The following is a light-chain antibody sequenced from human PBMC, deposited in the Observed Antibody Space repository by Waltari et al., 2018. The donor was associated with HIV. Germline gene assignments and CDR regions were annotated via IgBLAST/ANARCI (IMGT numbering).Light chain of an antibody. Sequence: IVLTQSPGTLSLSPGERATLSCRASQSVSSSYLAWYQQKPGQAPRLLIYAASSRATGIPDRFSGSGSGTDFTLTSSRLEPEDFAVYYCQQYGSSLLVTFGPGTKVDIK. CDR2: AAS. CDR1: QSVSSSY. J-gene: IGKJ3*01. CDR3: QQYGSSLLVT. V-gene: IGKV3-20*01.